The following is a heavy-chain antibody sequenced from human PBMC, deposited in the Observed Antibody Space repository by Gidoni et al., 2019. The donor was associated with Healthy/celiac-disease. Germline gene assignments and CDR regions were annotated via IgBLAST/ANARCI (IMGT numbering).Heavy chain of an antibody. J-gene: IGHJ6*03. V-gene: IGHV3-30*18. CDR1: VFPFCSYG. CDR2: ISYDGSNK. D-gene: IGHD6-13*01. Sequence: QVQLVESGGVVVQPGRSLRLSCASSVFPFCSYGRHWVRHAPGKGLEWVAVISYDGSNKYYEEYVKGRFTISRENSKNTLYLQMNSMRAEDTAVYYCAKDGQQLVKHYYYYMDVWGKGTTVTVSS. CDR3: AKDGQQLVKHYYYYMDV.